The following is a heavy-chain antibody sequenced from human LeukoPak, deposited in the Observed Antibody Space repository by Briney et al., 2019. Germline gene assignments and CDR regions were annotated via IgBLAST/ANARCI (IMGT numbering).Heavy chain of an antibody. CDR2: IKQDGSEK. Sequence: GGSLRLSCAASGFTFSSNWMSWVRQAPGKGLEWVANIKQDGSEKYYVDSVKGRFTVSRDNAKNSLYLQMNSLRAEDTAVYYCARGGRITVFGNYYYYMDVWGNGTTVTVSS. J-gene: IGHJ6*03. CDR3: ARGGRITVFGNYYYYMDV. CDR1: GFTFSSNW. D-gene: IGHD3-3*01. V-gene: IGHV3-7*01.